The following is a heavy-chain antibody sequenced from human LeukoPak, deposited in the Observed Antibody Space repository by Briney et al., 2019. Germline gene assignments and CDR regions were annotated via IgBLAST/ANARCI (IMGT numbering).Heavy chain of an antibody. V-gene: IGHV3-23*01. CDR1: GFTFSSYA. D-gene: IGHD3-10*01. Sequence: PGGSLRLSCAASGFTFSSYAMSWVRQAPGKGLEWVSAISGSGGSTYYADSVKGRFTISRDNSKNTLYLQMNGLGAEDTAVYYCAKDRHGSGSYQDFDYWGQGTLVTVSS. J-gene: IGHJ4*02. CDR2: ISGSGGST. CDR3: AKDRHGSGSYQDFDY.